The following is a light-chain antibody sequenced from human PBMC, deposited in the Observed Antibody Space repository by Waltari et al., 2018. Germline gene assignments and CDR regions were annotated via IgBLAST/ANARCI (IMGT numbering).Light chain of an antibody. CDR3: QQYDSLPLT. V-gene: IGKV1-33*01. CDR1: EDISDF. CDR2: DTS. J-gene: IGKJ4*01. Sequence: DIQMTQSPSSLSASVGDRVTITCQASEDISDFLNWYQHKPGKAPKRLIYDTSNLEIGVPSRFSGSGSGTDFSFTISSLQPEDLATYYCQQYDSLPLTFGGGSKVEI.